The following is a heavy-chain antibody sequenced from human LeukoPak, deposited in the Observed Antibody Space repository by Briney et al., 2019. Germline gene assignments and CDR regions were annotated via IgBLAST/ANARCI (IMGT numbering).Heavy chain of an antibody. CDR2: IYYSGST. CDR1: GGSISSGGYS. D-gene: IGHD2/OR15-2a*01. CDR3: ARGRRTTPFDY. V-gene: IGHV4-31*03. J-gene: IGHJ4*02. Sequence: SETLSLTCTVSGGSISSGGYSWSWIRQHPGKGLEWIGYIYYSGSTYYNPSLKSRVTISVDTSKNQFSLKLSSVTAADTAVYYCARGRRTTPFDYWGQGTLVTVSS.